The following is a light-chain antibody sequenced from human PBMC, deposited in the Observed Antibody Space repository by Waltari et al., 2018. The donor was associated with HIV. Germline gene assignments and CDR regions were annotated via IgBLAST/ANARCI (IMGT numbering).Light chain of an antibody. CDR1: SSNIGARYD. Sequence: QSMLTQPPSVSGAPGQRVTISCSGSSSNIGARYDVQWYQHIPGTAPKLLIYESTNRPSGVPDRFSASTSGTSASLAITGLQAEDEADYYCQSFDSVVTSSVFGGGTKLTVL. CDR2: EST. J-gene: IGLJ2*01. CDR3: QSFDSVVTSSV. V-gene: IGLV1-40*01.